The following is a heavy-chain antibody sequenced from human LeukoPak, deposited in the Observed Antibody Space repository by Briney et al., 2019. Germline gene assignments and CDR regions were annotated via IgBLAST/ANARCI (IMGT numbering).Heavy chain of an antibody. V-gene: IGHV4-59*01. CDR3: ARGSSSSYNWFDP. J-gene: IGHJ5*02. CDR2: IYYSGST. CDR1: GGSISSYY. Sequence: SETLSLTCTVSGGSISSYYWSWIRQPPGKGLEWIGYIYYSGSTNYNPSLKSRVTISVDTSKNQFSLKLSSVTAADTAIYHCARGSSSSYNWFDPWGQGTLVTVSS. D-gene: IGHD6-13*01.